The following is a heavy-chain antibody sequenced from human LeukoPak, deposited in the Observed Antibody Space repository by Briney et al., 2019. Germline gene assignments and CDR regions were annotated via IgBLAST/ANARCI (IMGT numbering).Heavy chain of an antibody. Sequence: GASVKVSCKASGYSFTSCGISWVQQAPGPGLEWMGWISAYNGNTNYAQKLQGRVTMTTDTSTSTAYMELRSLRSDDTAVYYWGRDRIKAEEMAAPLGCRGQGTLVTVSS. CDR1: GYSFTSCG. V-gene: IGHV1-18*01. CDR2: ISAYNGNT. D-gene: IGHD5-24*01. CDR3: GRDRIKAEEMAAPLGC. J-gene: IGHJ4*02.